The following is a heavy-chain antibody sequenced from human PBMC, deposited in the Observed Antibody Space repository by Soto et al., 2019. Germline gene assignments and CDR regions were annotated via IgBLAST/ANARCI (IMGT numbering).Heavy chain of an antibody. J-gene: IGHJ6*03. CDR2: MNPNSGNT. V-gene: IGHV1-8*01. Sequence: GASVKVSCKASGYTFTSYDINWVRQATGQGLEWMGWMNPNSGNTGYAQKFQGRVTMTRNTSISTAYMELSSLRSEDTAVYYCARVRGGGGLLWFEGYYYYMDVWGKGTTVTVSS. CDR3: ARVRGGGGLLWFEGYYYYMDV. D-gene: IGHD3-10*01. CDR1: GYTFTSYD.